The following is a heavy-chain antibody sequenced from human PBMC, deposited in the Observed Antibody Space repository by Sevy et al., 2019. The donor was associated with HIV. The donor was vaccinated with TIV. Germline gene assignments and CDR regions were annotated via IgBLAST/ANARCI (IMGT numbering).Heavy chain of an antibody. J-gene: IGHJ6*02. CDR1: GFTFDDYA. V-gene: IGHV3-30*02. CDR2: VRNDGSNK. CDR3: ARGRKTTEEWLEELDYYYGLDV. D-gene: IGHD2-8*01. Sequence: GGSLRLSCAASGFTFDDYAMHWVRQGPGNGLEWVAYVRNDGSNKYYADSVRDRFTISRDSPKNTLYLQMNSLRDEDTAIYYCARGRKTTEEWLEELDYYYGLDVWGQGTTVTVSS.